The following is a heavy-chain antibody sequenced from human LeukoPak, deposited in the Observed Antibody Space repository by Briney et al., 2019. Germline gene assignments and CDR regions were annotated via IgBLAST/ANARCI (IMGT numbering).Heavy chain of an antibody. CDR1: GFTFRNYV. D-gene: IGHD3-10*01. CDR3: AREGYYGSGSPPSLYFDY. CDR2: TSSDLNVK. J-gene: IGHJ4*02. Sequence: GGSLRLSCAASGFTFRNYVIHWVRQAPGKGLEWVAVTSSDLNVKLFADSVKGRFTISRDNSRSTLYLQMNSLRPEDTAIYYCAREGYYGSGSPPSLYFDYWGQGTLVTVSS. V-gene: IGHV3-30-3*01.